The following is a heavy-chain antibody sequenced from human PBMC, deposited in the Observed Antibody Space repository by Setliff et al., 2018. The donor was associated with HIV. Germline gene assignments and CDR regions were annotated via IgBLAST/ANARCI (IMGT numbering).Heavy chain of an antibody. CDR2: VDYTGYA. CDR3: ARGVLTIFALSIPNWFDS. V-gene: IGHV4-39*07. Sequence: SETLSLTCIVSGDSITRSNSYWGWIRQPPGKGLEWIGTVDYTGYAFYNSSLKSRLSISVDTSREQFSLKLSSVTAADTALYFCARGVLTIFALSIPNWFDSWGQGILVTVSS. D-gene: IGHD3-3*01. CDR1: GDSITRSNSY. J-gene: IGHJ5*01.